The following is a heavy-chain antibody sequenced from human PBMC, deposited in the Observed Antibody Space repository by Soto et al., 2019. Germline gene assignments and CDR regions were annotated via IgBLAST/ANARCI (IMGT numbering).Heavy chain of an antibody. CDR2: IIPIFGTA. Sequence: EASVTVSWAASGGTFSSYAIIWVRQAPGQGLEWMGGIIPIFGTANYAQKFQGRVTITADESTSTAYMELSSLRSEDTAVYYCAVSDDNWFDPWGQGTLVTVSS. CDR3: AVSDDNWFDP. D-gene: IGHD3-10*01. V-gene: IGHV1-69*13. J-gene: IGHJ5*02. CDR1: GGTFSSYA.